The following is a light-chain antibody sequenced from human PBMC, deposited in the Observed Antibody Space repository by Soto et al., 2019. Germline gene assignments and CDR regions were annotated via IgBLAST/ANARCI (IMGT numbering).Light chain of an antibody. J-gene: IGKJ1*01. CDR3: MQATQFPRT. Sequence: DIVMTQTPISSTVTLGQPASISCRSSQSLVHSDRNTYLSWLQQRPGQPPRLLIYKISNRCSGVPARFIGSGAGADFTLKISRVEAEDVAVYYCMQATQFPRTFGQGTKVEIK. V-gene: IGKV2-24*01. CDR2: KIS. CDR1: QSLVHSDRNTY.